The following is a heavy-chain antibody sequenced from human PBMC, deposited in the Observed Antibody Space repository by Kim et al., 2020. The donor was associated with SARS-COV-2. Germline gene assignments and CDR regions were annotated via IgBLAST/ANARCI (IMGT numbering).Heavy chain of an antibody. J-gene: IGHJ6*02. V-gene: IGHV4-39*07. CDR2: IFYTGST. Sequence: SETLFLTCTVSGGSISIGSDYWGWIRQPPGKGLEWIGSIFYTGSTYYNPSLKSRVTISVDTSKNQFSLKVSSVTAADTALYYCARADTRYYYYAMDVWGQGTTVTVSS. CDR1: GGSISIGSDY. D-gene: IGHD5-18*01. CDR3: ARADTRYYYYAMDV.